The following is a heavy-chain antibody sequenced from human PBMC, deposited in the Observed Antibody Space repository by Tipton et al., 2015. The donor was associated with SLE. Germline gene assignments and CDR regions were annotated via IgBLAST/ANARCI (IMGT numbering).Heavy chain of an antibody. D-gene: IGHD3-10*01. CDR2: IDHSRST. Sequence: GLVKPSETLSLTCAVYGGSISSSTYYWGWIRQPPGKGLEWIGEIDHSRSTNYNPSLKSRVTISRDTSKNQFSLILSSVTAADTAVYYCARGSGGRWPGVFDYWGQGTLVTVSS. CDR1: GGSISSSTYY. V-gene: IGHV4-39*07. CDR3: ARGSGGRWPGVFDY. J-gene: IGHJ4*02.